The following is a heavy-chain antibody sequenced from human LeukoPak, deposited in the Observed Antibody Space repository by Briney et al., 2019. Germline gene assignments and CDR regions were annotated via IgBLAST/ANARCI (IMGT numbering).Heavy chain of an antibody. D-gene: IGHD2-2*02. CDR2: INHSGST. Sequence: SETLSLTCAVYGGSFSGYYWSWIRQPPGKGLEWIGEINHSGSTNYNPSLKSRVTISVDTSKNQFSLKLSSVTAADTAVYYCARRVVPAAIRRGQKLGFDYWVQGTLVTVSS. CDR3: ARRVVPAAIRRGQKLGFDY. J-gene: IGHJ4*02. CDR1: GGSFSGYY. V-gene: IGHV4-34*01.